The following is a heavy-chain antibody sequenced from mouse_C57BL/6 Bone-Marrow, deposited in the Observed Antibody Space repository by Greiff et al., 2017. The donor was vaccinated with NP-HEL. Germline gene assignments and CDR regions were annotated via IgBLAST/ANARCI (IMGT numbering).Heavy chain of an antibody. CDR3: ARRGGYYDS. CDR1: GYTFTDYY. J-gene: IGHJ2*01. D-gene: IGHD2-3*01. Sequence: EVQLQQSGPELVKPGASVKISCKASGYTFTDYYMNWVKQSHGKSLEWIGDINPNNGGTSYNQKFKGKATLTVDKSSSTAYMELRSLTSEDSAVYYCARRGGYYDSWGQGTTLTVSS. CDR2: INPNNGGT. V-gene: IGHV1-26*01.